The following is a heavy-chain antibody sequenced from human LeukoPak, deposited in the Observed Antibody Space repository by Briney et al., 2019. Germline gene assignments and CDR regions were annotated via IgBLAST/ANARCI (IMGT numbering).Heavy chain of an antibody. CDR1: GYSISSGYY. CDR2: IYHSGST. Sequence: SETLSLTCAVSGYSISSGYYWGWIRQPPGKGLEWIGSIYHSGSTYYNPSLKSGVTISVDTSKSQFSLKVTSVTAADTALYYCARHLYYWGQGTLVTVSS. V-gene: IGHV4-38-2*01. J-gene: IGHJ4*02. D-gene: IGHD3-3*02. CDR3: ARHLYY.